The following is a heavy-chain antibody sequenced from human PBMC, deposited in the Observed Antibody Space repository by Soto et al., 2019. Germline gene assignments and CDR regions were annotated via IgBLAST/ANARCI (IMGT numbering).Heavy chain of an antibody. J-gene: IGHJ3*02. V-gene: IGHV1-2*02. D-gene: IGHD3-3*01. CDR3: ARGGGVGVAGSAAFDM. CDR2: INPATGAA. CDR1: GYPVTAYY. Sequence: VQSGAVVKKPGASVTVSCSASGYPVTAYYMHWVRQAPGRGLGWMGGINPATGAAKYTQTFQGRVTMTRDTSTSTVFMELSGLTSEDTAVFYCARGGGVGVAGSAAFDMWGQGTLVTVSS.